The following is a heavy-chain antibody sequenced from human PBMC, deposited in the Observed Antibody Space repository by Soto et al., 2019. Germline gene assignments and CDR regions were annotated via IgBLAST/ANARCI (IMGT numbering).Heavy chain of an antibody. D-gene: IGHD3-10*01. CDR2: INHSGST. CDR1: GGSFSGYY. J-gene: IGHJ6*02. V-gene: IGHV4-34*01. Sequence: PSETLSLTCAVYGGSFSGYYWSWIRQPPGKGLEWIGEINHSGSTNYNPSLKSRVTISVDTSKNQFSLKLSSVTAADTAVYYCARVGKRITMVRGVIRTNYGMDVWGQGTTVT. CDR3: ARVGKRITMVRGVIRTNYGMDV.